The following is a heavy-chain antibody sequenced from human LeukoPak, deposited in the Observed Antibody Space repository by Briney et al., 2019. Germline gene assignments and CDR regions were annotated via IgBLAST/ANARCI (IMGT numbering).Heavy chain of an antibody. CDR2: INPNSGGT. Sequence: ASVKVSCKASGYTFTGYYMHWVRQAPGQGLEWMGWINPNSGGTNYAQKFQGRVTMTRDTSISTAYMELSRLRSDDTAVYYCARGRGYSGYDRPVYWGQGTLVTVSS. CDR1: GYTFTGYY. V-gene: IGHV1-2*02. CDR3: ARGRGYSGYDRPVY. J-gene: IGHJ4*02. D-gene: IGHD5-12*01.